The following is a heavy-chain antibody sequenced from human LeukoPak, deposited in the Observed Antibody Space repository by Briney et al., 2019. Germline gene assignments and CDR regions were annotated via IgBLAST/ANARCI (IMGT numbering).Heavy chain of an antibody. D-gene: IGHD3-10*01. CDR3: ARSGSGSYYTRPQNWFDP. J-gene: IGHJ5*02. V-gene: IGHV1-69*13. CDR1: GGTFSSYA. CDR2: IIPIFGTA. Sequence: GASVKVSCKASGGTFSSYAISWVRQAPGQGLEWMGGIIPIFGTANYAQKFQGRVTITADESTSTAYLELSGLTSEDTAVYYCARSGSGSYYTRPQNWFDPWGQGTLVTVSS.